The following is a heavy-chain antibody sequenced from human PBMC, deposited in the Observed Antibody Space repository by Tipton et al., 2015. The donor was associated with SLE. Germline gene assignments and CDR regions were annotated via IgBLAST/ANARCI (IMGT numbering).Heavy chain of an antibody. V-gene: IGHV4-4*07. CDR3: AREQNDGWYFDS. J-gene: IGHJ4*02. CDR1: GGSIRSHH. Sequence: TLSLTCTVSGGSIRSHHWSWIRQPAGNGLEWIGRIYSSGSTSYNPSLKSRVTMSIDTSKNQCTLKLSSVTAADTAIYYCAREQNDGWYFDSWGQGTLVTVSS. CDR2: IYSSGST. D-gene: IGHD5-24*01.